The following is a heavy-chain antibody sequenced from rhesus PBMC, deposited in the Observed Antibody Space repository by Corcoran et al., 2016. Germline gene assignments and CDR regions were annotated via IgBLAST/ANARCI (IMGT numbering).Heavy chain of an antibody. CDR2: ISGDDRST. CDR1: GGCIRRNS. Sequence: LQLQASGPGPVKPSEPLSLPCPVSGGCIRRNSWNWIRHPPGKGLEWIGRISGDDRSTDYNPSRRSRVTISTDTSKTQFSLKVDSVTAADTAVYYCVGLMVAGPVEYWGQGVLVTVSS. V-gene: IGHV4-173*01. D-gene: IGHD6-37*01. CDR3: VGLMVAGPVEY. J-gene: IGHJ4*01.